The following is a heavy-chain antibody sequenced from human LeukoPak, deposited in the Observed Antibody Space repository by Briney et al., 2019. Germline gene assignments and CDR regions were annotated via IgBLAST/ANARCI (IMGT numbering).Heavy chain of an antibody. CDR3: ARLVAYPLTFDY. CDR2: INHSGST. D-gene: IGHD3-16*01. J-gene: IGHJ4*02. Sequence: SETLSLTCAVSGASFSGYYWSWIRQPPGKGLEWIGEINHSGSTNYSPSLKSRVTISVDTSKNQFSLKLSSVTAADTAVYYCARLVAYPLTFDYWGQGTLVTVSS. V-gene: IGHV4-34*01. CDR1: GASFSGYY.